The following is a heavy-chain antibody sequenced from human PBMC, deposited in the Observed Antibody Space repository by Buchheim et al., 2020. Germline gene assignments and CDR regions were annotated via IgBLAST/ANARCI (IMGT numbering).Heavy chain of an antibody. CDR2: INPNSGGT. V-gene: IGHV1-2*06. D-gene: IGHD3-10*01. J-gene: IGHJ6*02. Sequence: QVQLVQSGAEVKKPGASVKVSCKASGYTFTGYYMHWVRQAPGQGLEWMGRINPNSGGTNYAQKFQGRVTMTRDTSISTAYMELSRLRSDDTAVYYCARGGDYYGSGSYRVVHEYIPTQDYYYYGMDVWGQGTT. CDR1: GYTFTGYY. CDR3: ARGGDYYGSGSYRVVHEYIPTQDYYYYGMDV.